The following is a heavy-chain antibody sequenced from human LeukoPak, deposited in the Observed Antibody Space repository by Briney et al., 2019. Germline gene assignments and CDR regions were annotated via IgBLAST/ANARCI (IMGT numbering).Heavy chain of an antibody. D-gene: IGHD6-19*01. Sequence: PSETLSLTCTVSGGSISSGDYSWSWIRQPPGKGLEWIGYIYYSGSTYYNPSLKSRVTISVDTSKNQFSLKLSSVTAADTAVYYCASAPEYSSGWYSDWGQGTLVAVSS. CDR3: ASAPEYSSGWYSD. CDR1: GGSISSGDYS. J-gene: IGHJ4*02. CDR2: IYYSGST. V-gene: IGHV4-30-4*01.